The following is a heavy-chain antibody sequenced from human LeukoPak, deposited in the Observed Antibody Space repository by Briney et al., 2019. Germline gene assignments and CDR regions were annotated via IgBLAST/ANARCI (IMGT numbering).Heavy chain of an antibody. CDR2: INPNSGGT. V-gene: IGHV1-2*04. Sequence: ASVKVSCKASGYTFTGYYMHWVRQAPGQGLEWMGWINPNSGGTNYAQKFQGWVTMTRDTSISTAYMELSRLRSDDTAAYYCARGGSYDSSGYYLDYWGQGTLVTVSS. J-gene: IGHJ4*02. CDR3: ARGGSYDSSGYYLDY. CDR1: GYTFTGYY. D-gene: IGHD3-22*01.